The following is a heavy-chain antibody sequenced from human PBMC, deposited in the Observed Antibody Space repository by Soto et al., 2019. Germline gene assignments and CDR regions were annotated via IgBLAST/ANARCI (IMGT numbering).Heavy chain of an antibody. V-gene: IGHV1-8*01. CDR3: ARVDFWTSYDKRASWFVP. D-gene: IGHD3-10*01. CDR2: LDIKNDFT. Sequence: QVQLVQSGATVKSPGASVKVSCKASGYTFINKDITWVRQAAGQGLEWMGWLDIKNDFTVYAQKFKGRVTMTRDTSIDTAYMELSGLRPEDTAVYYCARVDFWTSYDKRASWFVPWGQGTLVTVSA. J-gene: IGHJ5*02. CDR1: GYTFINKD.